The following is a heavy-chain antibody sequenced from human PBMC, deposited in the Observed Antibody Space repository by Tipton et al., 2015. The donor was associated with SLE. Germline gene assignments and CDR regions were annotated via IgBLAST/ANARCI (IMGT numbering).Heavy chain of an antibody. D-gene: IGHD4-23*01. Sequence: LRLSCAVYGGSFSGYYWSWIRQPPGKGLEWIGEINHSGSTNYNPSLKSRVTISVDTSKNQFSLKLSSVTAADTAVYCCARAGGNLDAFDIWGQGTMVTGSS. CDR3: ARAGGNLDAFDI. CDR1: GGSFSGYY. V-gene: IGHV4-34*01. CDR2: INHSGST. J-gene: IGHJ3*02.